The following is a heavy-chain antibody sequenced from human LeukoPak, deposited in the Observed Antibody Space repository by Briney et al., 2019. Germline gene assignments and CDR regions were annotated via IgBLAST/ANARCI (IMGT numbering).Heavy chain of an antibody. Sequence: GGSLRLSCAASGFTFSSYWMSWVRQAPGKGLEWVANIKQDGSEKYYVDSVKGRFTISRDNAKNSLYLQMNSLRAEDTAVYYCARGPSWDFWSGHGHYFDYWGQGTLVTVSS. D-gene: IGHD3-3*01. J-gene: IGHJ4*02. CDR3: ARGPSWDFWSGHGHYFDY. CDR1: GFTFSSYW. CDR2: IKQDGSEK. V-gene: IGHV3-7*01.